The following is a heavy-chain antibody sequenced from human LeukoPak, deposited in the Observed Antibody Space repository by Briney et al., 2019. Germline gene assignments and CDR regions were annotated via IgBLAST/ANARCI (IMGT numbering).Heavy chain of an antibody. CDR2: FDPEDGET. V-gene: IGHV1-24*01. D-gene: IGHD1-1*01. CDR3: ATEHRGRMEDSHLNWNDYYYYMDV. CDR1: GYTLTELS. Sequence: ASVKVSCKVSGYTLTELSMHWVRQAPGKGLEWMGGFDPEDGETIYAQKFQGRVTMTEDTSTDTAYMELSSLRSEDTAVCYCATEHRGRMEDSHLNWNDYYYYMDVWGKGTTVTVSS. J-gene: IGHJ6*03.